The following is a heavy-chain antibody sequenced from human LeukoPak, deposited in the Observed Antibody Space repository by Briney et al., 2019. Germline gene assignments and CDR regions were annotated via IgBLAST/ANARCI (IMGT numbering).Heavy chain of an antibody. J-gene: IGHJ4*02. V-gene: IGHV3-48*04. CDR2: ISSSSRTR. D-gene: IGHD2-15*01. CDR3: VRESIGFDY. Sequence: GGSLRLSCAASGFNFSTYNVNWVRQAPGKGLDWVSYISSSSRTRYYADSVKGRFTISRDNAKDSLYLQMNSLRAEDTAVYYCVRESIGFDYWGQGTLVTVSS. CDR1: GFNFSTYN.